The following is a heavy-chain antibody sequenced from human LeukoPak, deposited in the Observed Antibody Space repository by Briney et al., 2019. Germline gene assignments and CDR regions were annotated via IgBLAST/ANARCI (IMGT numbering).Heavy chain of an antibody. CDR1: GFTFNSYA. J-gene: IGHJ5*02. CDR3: AKDSKGATINWFDP. V-gene: IGHV3-23*01. D-gene: IGHD1-26*01. CDR2: VSGSGGST. Sequence: GGSLRLSCAASGFTFNSYAMSWVRQAPGKGLEWVSAVSGSGGSTYYADSMKGRFTISRDNSKNTLYLQMNSLRAEDTAVYYCAKDSKGATINWFDPWGQGTLVTVSS.